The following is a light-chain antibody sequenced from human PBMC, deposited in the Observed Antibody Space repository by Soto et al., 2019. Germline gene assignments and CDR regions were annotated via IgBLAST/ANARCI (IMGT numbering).Light chain of an antibody. V-gene: IGKV3-20*01. CDR2: GAS. CDR3: QQYGSSIQT. J-gene: IGKJ1*01. CDR1: QSVGSNY. Sequence: EIVLTQFPGTLSLSPGERATLSCRASQSVGSNYLAWYQQRPGQPPNLLIFGASHRAPDIPDRFSGSGSGTDFTLTISGLEPEDFAVYYCQQYGSSIQTFGQGTKVDI.